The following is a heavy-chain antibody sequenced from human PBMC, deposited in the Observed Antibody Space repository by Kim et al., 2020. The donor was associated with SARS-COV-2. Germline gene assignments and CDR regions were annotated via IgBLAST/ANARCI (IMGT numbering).Heavy chain of an antibody. CDR1: GFTFSSYA. CDR2: ITYDGSNK. Sequence: GGSLRLSCAASGFTFSSYAMHWVRQAPRKGLEWVAVITYDGSNKYYADSVKGRFTISRDNSKNTLYLQMNSLRAEDTAVYYCARARAVAVAGPGTRWFDPSGQGTLVTVSS. D-gene: IGHD6-19*01. CDR3: ARARAVAVAGPGTRWFDP. V-gene: IGHV3-30*04. J-gene: IGHJ5*02.